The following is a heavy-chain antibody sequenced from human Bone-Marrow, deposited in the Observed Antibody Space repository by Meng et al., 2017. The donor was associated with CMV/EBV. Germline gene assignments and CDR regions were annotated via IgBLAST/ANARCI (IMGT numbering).Heavy chain of an antibody. J-gene: IGHJ4*02. Sequence: GESLKISCAASGSTSRSYWMSWVRQAPGKGLEWVANIKQDGSEKYYVDSVKGRFTISRDNAKNPLFLQMDSLRVEDTAVYYCARDRERARSGWDPGIDYWGQGTLVTVSS. V-gene: IGHV3-7*01. CDR2: IKQDGSEK. CDR3: ARDRERARSGWDPGIDY. D-gene: IGHD6-19*01. CDR1: GSTSRSYW.